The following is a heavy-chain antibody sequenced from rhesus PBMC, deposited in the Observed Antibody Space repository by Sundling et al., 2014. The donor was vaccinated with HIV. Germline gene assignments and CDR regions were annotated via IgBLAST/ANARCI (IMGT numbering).Heavy chain of an antibody. D-gene: IGHD5-24*01. CDR1: GGSFSGYY. J-gene: IGHJ4*01. CDR3: TRDAAGTPIPFDY. Sequence: QVQLQESGPGVVKPSETLSLTCAVSGGSFSGYYWGWIRQPPGKGLEYIGYISGSSGSTDYNPSLKSRVSISTDTSKNQFSLKLNSVTAADTAVYYCTRDAAGTPIPFDYWGQGVLVTVSS. CDR2: ISGSSGST. V-gene: IGHV4-165*01.